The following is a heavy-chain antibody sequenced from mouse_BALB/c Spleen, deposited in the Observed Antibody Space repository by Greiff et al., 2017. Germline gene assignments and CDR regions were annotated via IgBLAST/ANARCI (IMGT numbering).Heavy chain of an antibody. CDR3: ARIPPYRGYAMDY. CDR1: GYTFTSYW. J-gene: IGHJ4*01. Sequence: VQLQQPGAELVRPGASVKLSCKASGYTFTSYWINWVKQRPGQGLEWIGNIYPSDSYTNYNQKFKDKATLTVDKSSSTAYMQLSSLTSEDSAVYYCARIPPYRGYAMDYWGQGTSVTVSS. D-gene: IGHD3-1*01. V-gene: IGHV1-69*02. CDR2: IYPSDSYT.